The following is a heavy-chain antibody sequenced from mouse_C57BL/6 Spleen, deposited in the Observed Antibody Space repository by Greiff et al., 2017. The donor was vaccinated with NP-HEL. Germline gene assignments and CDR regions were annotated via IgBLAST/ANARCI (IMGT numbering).Heavy chain of an antibody. J-gene: IGHJ3*01. CDR2: IYPGSGST. Sequence: QVQLKQPGAELVKPGASVKMSCKASGYTFTSYWITWVKQRPGQGLEWIGDIYPGSGSTNYNEKFKSKATLTVDTSSSTAYMQLSSLTSEDSAVYYCARRYYSNYLAWFAYWGQGTLVTVSA. V-gene: IGHV1-55*01. CDR1: GYTFTSYW. CDR3: ARRYYSNYLAWFAY. D-gene: IGHD2-5*01.